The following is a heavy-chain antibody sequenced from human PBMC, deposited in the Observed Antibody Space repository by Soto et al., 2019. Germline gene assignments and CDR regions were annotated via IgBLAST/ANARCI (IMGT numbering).Heavy chain of an antibody. CDR2: INAGNGNT. D-gene: IGHD1-1*01. CDR1: GYTFTSYA. V-gene: IGHV1-3*01. J-gene: IGHJ4*02. CDR3: ARRTLFTLDY. Sequence: QVQLVQSGAEVKKPGASVKVSCKASGYTFTSYAMTWVRQAPGQRLEWMGWINAGNGNTKYSQKFQGRVTITRDTSGSTAYMELSSLRSEEAAVYYCARRTLFTLDYWGQGNLGTVSS.